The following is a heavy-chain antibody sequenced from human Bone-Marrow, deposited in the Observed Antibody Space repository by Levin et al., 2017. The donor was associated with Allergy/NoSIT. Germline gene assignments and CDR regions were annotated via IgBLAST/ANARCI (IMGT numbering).Heavy chain of an antibody. J-gene: IGHJ4*02. CDR2: ITSSTSYT. V-gene: IGHV3-21*01. D-gene: IGHD3-16*01. CDR1: GFTFNTYS. Sequence: GGSLRLSCAASGFTFNTYSMTWVRQAPGKGLERVSSITSSTSYTFYADSVKGRFTISRDNAKNSLFLEMNSLRVDDTAVYVGARELRSVAATGWGRGTVVTVSS. CDR3: ARELRSVAATG.